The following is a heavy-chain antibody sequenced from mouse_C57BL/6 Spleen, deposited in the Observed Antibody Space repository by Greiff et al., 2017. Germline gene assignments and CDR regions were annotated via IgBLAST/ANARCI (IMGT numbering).Heavy chain of an antibody. J-gene: IGHJ1*03. D-gene: IGHD1-1*01. V-gene: IGHV1-15*01. CDR3: TRRMDYYGSSPDWYFDV. CDR2: IDPETGGT. Sequence: QVQLQQSGAELVRPGASVTLSCKASGYTFTDYEMHWVKQTPVHGLEWIGAIDPETGGTASNQKFKGKAILTADKASRTADMELRSLTSEDSAVYYCTRRMDYYGSSPDWYFDVWGTGTTVTVSS. CDR1: GYTFTDYE.